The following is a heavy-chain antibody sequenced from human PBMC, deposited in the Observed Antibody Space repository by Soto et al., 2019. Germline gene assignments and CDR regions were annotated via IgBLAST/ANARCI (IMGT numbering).Heavy chain of an antibody. V-gene: IGHV4-34*01. Sequence: QVQLQQWGAGLLKPSETLSLTCTVNGGSLTGYYWSWIRQPPGKGLEWIGEVKDGGSTNYSPSLRGRGSMPADTSKNPSSLRLNSVTAADTAVYFCARGQEGIVATHWDQGALVTVSS. CDR1: GGSLTGYY. D-gene: IGHD5-12*01. CDR2: VKDGGST. J-gene: IGHJ4*02. CDR3: ARGQEGIVATH.